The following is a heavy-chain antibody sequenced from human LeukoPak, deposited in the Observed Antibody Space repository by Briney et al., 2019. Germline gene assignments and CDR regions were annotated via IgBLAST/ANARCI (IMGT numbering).Heavy chain of an antibody. CDR1: GFTFSSYG. CDR3: ARVVRYSSSPFDY. D-gene: IGHD6-13*01. J-gene: IGHJ4*02. V-gene: IGHV3-23*01. CDR2: ISGSGGST. Sequence: GGSLRLSCAASGFTFSSYGMSWVRQAPGKGLEWVSAISGSGGSTYYADSVKGRFTISRDNSKNTLYLQMNSLRAEDTALYYCARVVRYSSSPFDYWGQGTLVTVSS.